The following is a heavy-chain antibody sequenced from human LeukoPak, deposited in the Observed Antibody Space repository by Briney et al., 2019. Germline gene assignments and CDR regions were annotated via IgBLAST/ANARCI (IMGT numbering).Heavy chain of an antibody. CDR3: ARYGVTIFGVVIPLFDY. D-gene: IGHD3-3*01. Sequence: SETLSLTCAVYGRSFSGYYWSWLRQPPGKGLEWIGEINHSGSTNYNPSLKRRVTIPVDTSKNQFSLKLSSVTAADTAVYYCARYGVTIFGVVIPLFDYWGRGTLVTVSS. J-gene: IGHJ4*02. V-gene: IGHV4-34*01. CDR1: GRSFSGYY. CDR2: INHSGST.